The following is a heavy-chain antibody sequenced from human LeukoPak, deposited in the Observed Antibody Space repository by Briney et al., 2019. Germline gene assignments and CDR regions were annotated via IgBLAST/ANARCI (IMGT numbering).Heavy chain of an antibody. D-gene: IGHD4-17*01. Sequence: SETLSLTCAVYGGSFSGYYWSWIRQPPGKGLEWIGEINHSGSTNYNPSLKSRVTISVDTSKNQFSLKLSSVTAADTAVYYCARGGPYGARLNVWGQGTTVTVSS. CDR2: INHSGST. J-gene: IGHJ6*02. V-gene: IGHV4-34*01. CDR1: GGSFSGYY. CDR3: ARGGPYGARLNV.